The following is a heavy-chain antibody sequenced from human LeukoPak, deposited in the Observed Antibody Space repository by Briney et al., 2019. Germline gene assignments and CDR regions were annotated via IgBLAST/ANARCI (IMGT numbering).Heavy chain of an antibody. Sequence: KTSETLSLTCTVSGGSITPYYWSWIRQPPGKGLEWIGCIYSGGSTNHNPSLKSRVTMSVDTSKNQFSLRLSSVTAADTAVYYCARLGQWLLHTPHDYWGQGTLVTVSP. CDR1: GGSITPYY. CDR3: ARLGQWLLHTPHDY. CDR2: IYSGGST. V-gene: IGHV4-59*01. J-gene: IGHJ4*02. D-gene: IGHD6-19*01.